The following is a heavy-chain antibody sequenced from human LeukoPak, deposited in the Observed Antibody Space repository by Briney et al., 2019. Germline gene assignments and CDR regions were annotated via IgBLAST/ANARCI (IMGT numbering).Heavy chain of an antibody. J-gene: IGHJ4*02. CDR2: IYYDGST. CDR3: ARVAMAENYYDSSGYFDY. V-gene: IGHV4-59*01. CDR1: GDSISSYH. Sequence: SETLSLTCTVSGDSISSYHWSWIRQPPGKGLEWIGYIYYDGSTNYNPSLKSRVTISVDTSKNQFSLKLSSMTATDTAVYYCARVAMAENYYDSSGYFDYWGQGTLVTVSS. D-gene: IGHD3-22*01.